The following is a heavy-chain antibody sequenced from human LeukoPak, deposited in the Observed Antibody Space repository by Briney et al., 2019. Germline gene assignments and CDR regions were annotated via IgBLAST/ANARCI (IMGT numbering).Heavy chain of an antibody. CDR2: ISGSGGST. CDR3: AKGQGYDSSGYPAFDY. D-gene: IGHD3-22*01. V-gene: IGHV3-23*01. CDR1: GCTFSSYA. Sequence: GGCLRLSCAASGCTFSSYAMSWVRQAPGKGLEWVSAISGSGGSTYYADSVKGRFTISRDNSKNTLYLQMNSLRAEDTAVYYCAKGQGYDSSGYPAFDYWGQGTLVTVSS. J-gene: IGHJ4*02.